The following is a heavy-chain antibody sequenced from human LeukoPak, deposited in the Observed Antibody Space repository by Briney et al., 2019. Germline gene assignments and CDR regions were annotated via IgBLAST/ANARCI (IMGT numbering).Heavy chain of an antibody. CDR1: GFTFSSYW. CDR2: IKSKTDGGTT. V-gene: IGHV3-15*01. CDR3: TTDPSFATSNYYDSSGYYRLNDY. Sequence: PGGSLRPSCAASGFTFSSYWMSWVRQAPGKGLEWVGRIKSKTDGGTTDYAAPVKGRFTISRDDSKNTLYLQMNSLKTEDTAVYYCTTDPSFATSNYYDSSGYYRLNDYWGQGTLVTVSS. J-gene: IGHJ4*02. D-gene: IGHD3-22*01.